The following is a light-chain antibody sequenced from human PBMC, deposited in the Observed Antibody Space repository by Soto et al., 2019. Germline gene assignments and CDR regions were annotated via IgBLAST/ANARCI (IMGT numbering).Light chain of an antibody. Sequence: QSVLTQPASVSGSPGQSITISCTGTSSDVGGYNYVSWYQQHPGKAPKLMIYEVSNRPSGVSHRFSASKSGSTASLTISGLQAEDEADYYCSSYTSSSTLVFGGGTKVTVL. CDR3: SSYTSSSTLV. J-gene: IGLJ3*02. V-gene: IGLV2-14*01. CDR2: EVS. CDR1: SSDVGGYNY.